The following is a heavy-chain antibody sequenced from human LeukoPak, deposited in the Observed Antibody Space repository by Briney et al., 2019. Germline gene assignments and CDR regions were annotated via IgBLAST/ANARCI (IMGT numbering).Heavy chain of an antibody. J-gene: IGHJ3*02. CDR1: GYTISSSYF. CDR2: YCHSGTT. D-gene: IGHD3-10*01. V-gene: IGHV4-38-2*01. CDR3: ASPALWFGELTGAFDI. Sequence: WETLTLTCAASGYTISSSYFRGCRQAPPEELLWGSGSYCHSGTTYYNPALRSRITISVDTYKNHFSLKLSFLTAAAAPFYYSASPALWFGELTGAFDIWGQGTMVTVSS.